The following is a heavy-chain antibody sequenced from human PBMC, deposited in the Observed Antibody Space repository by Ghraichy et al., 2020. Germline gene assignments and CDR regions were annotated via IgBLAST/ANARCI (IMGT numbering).Heavy chain of an antibody. CDR3: ARGGSGRGFDY. J-gene: IGHJ4*02. CDR2: INHSGST. CDR1: GGSFSGYY. D-gene: IGHD1-26*01. V-gene: IGHV4-34*01. Sequence: SENLSLTCAVYGGSFSGYYWSWIRQPPGKGLEWIGEINHSGSTNYNPSLKSRVTISVDTSKNQFSLKLSSVTAAETAVYYCARGGSGRGFDYWGQGTLVTVSS.